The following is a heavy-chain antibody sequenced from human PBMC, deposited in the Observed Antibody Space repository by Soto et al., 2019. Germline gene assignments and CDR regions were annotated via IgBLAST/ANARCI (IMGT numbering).Heavy chain of an antibody. CDR3: ARVAVVVVADIDAFDI. V-gene: IGHV4-31*03. CDR2: IYYSGST. CDR1: GGSISSGGYY. D-gene: IGHD2-15*01. Sequence: SETLSLTCTVSGGSISSGGYYWSWIRQHPGKGLEWIGYIYYSGSTYYNPSLKSRVTISVDTSKNQFSLKLSSVTAADTAVYYCARVAVVVVADIDAFDIWGQGTMVTVSS. J-gene: IGHJ3*02.